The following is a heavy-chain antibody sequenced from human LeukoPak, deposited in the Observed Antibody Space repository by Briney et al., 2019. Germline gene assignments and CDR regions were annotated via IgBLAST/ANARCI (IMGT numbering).Heavy chain of an antibody. CDR1: GFTFSSYA. Sequence: GGSLRLSCAASGFTFSSYAMSWVRQAPGKGLEWVSAISGSGGSTYYADSVKGRFTISRDNSKNTPYLQMNSLRAEDTAVYYCAKYRITMIVVGGAFDIWGQGTMVTVSS. CDR2: ISGSGGST. CDR3: AKYRITMIVVGGAFDI. D-gene: IGHD3-22*01. V-gene: IGHV3-23*01. J-gene: IGHJ3*02.